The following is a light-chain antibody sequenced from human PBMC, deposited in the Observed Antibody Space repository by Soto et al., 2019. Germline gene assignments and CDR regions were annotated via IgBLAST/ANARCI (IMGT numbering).Light chain of an antibody. CDR2: DAS. J-gene: IGKJ4*01. V-gene: IGKV3-15*01. Sequence: EIVMTQSPATLSVSPGERATLSCRASQSISSKLAWYQQKPGQAPRLLIYDASTRATGIPARFSGTGSGTEFTLTITSLQSEDFAVYYCQEYNNWHPITFGGGTKVDIK. CDR1: QSISSK. CDR3: QEYNNWHPIT.